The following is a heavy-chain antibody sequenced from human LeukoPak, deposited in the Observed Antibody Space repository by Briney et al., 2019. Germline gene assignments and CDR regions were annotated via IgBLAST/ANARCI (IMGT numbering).Heavy chain of an antibody. CDR3: AMTSGSYFMDAFDI. CDR1: GGSISSYY. J-gene: IGHJ3*02. Sequence: PSETLSLTCTVSGGSISSYYWSWIRQPPGKGLKWIGYIYYSGSTNYNPSLKSRVTISVDTSKNQFSLKLSSVTAADTAVYYCAMTSGSYFMDAFDIWGQGTMVTVSS. V-gene: IGHV4-59*08. D-gene: IGHD1-26*01. CDR2: IYYSGST.